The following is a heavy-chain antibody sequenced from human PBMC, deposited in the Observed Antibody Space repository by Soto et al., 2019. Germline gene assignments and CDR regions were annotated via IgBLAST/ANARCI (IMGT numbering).Heavy chain of an antibody. J-gene: IGHJ4*02. Sequence: ASVKVSCKASGYTFTSYDINWVRQATGQGLEWMGWMNPNSGNTGYAQKFQGRVTMTRNTSISTAYMELNSLRSEDTAVYYCARVSIAASSYYFDYWGQGTLVTVSS. CDR1: GYTFTSYD. CDR2: MNPNSGNT. D-gene: IGHD6-6*01. CDR3: ARVSIAASSYYFDY. V-gene: IGHV1-8*01.